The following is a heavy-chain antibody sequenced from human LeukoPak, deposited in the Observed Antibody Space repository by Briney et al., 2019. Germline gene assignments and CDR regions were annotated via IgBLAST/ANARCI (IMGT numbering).Heavy chain of an antibody. D-gene: IGHD3-22*01. V-gene: IGHV3-23*01. CDR1: GFTFSAHA. J-gene: IGHJ4*02. Sequence: GGSLRLSCAASGFTFSAHAMSWVRQAPGKGLEWVSAISGSGGSTYYADSVKGRFTISRDNSKNTLYLQMNSLRAEDTAVYFCAPGSNSYYHFDYWGQGTLVTVSS. CDR2: ISGSGGST. CDR3: APGSNSYYHFDY.